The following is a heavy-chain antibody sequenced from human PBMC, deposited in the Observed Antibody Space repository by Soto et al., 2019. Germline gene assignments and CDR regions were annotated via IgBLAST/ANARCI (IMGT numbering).Heavy chain of an antibody. CDR2: MNPNSGNT. J-gene: IGHJ5*02. CDR3: AREVYSYGYRVGCSP. CDR1: GYTFTSYD. Sequence: QVPLVQSGAEVKKPGASVKVSCKASGYTFTSYDINWVRQATGQGLEWMGWMNPNSGNTGYAQKFQGRVTMTRNTSISTAYMELSSLRSEDTAVYYCAREVYSYGYRVGCSPWGQGTLVTVSS. V-gene: IGHV1-8*01. D-gene: IGHD5-18*01.